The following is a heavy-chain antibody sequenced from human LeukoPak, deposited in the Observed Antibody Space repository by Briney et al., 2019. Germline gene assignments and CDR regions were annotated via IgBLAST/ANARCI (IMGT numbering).Heavy chain of an antibody. J-gene: IGHJ4*02. D-gene: IGHD1-26*01. V-gene: IGHV3-23*01. CDR3: AKLTVGATELDY. CDR1: GFAFSSYA. CDR2: ISGSGGST. Sequence: GGSLRLSCAASGFAFSSYAMSWVRQAPGKGLEWVSAISGSGGSTYYADSVKGRFTISRDNSKNTLYLQMNSLRAEDTAVYYCAKLTVGATELDYWGQGTLVTVSS.